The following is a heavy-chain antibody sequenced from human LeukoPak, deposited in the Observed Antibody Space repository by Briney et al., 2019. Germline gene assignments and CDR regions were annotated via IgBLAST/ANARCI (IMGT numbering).Heavy chain of an antibody. CDR1: GFTVSSNY. Sequence: GGSLRLSCAASGFTVSSNYMSWVRQAPGKGLEWVSVIYSGGSTYYADSVKGRFTISRDNSKNTLYLQMNSLRAEDTAVYYCAREGYYYAYFDYWGQGTLVTVSS. V-gene: IGHV3-66*01. J-gene: IGHJ4*02. D-gene: IGHD3-22*01. CDR2: IYSGGST. CDR3: AREGYYYAYFDY.